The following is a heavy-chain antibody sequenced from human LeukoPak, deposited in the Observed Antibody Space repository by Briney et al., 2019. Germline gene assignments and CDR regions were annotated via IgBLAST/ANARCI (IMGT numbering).Heavy chain of an antibody. CDR1: GYSFTSFP. J-gene: IGHJ4*02. D-gene: IGHD1-26*01. CDR3: ARDQVVGATTPLDY. CDR2: ISAYNGNT. Sequence: GASVKVSCKASGYSFTSFPIIWVRQAPGQGLEWMGWISAYNGNTNYAQKLQGRVTMTTDTSTSTAYMELRSLRSDDTAVYYCARDQVVGATTPLDYWGQGTLVTVSS. V-gene: IGHV1-18*01.